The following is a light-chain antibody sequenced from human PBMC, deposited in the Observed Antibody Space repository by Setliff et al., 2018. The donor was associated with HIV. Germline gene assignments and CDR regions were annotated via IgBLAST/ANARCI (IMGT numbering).Light chain of an antibody. J-gene: IGLJ1*01. CDR2: TNS. CDR3: ASWDDSLKVYV. CDR1: NSNIGTTT. V-gene: IGLV1-44*01. Sequence: SALTQSPSVSGTPGQRVTISCSGSNSNIGTTTVNWYQRLPGAAPKLLIYTNSHRPSGVPDRFSGSKSGTSASLAISGLQSEDEAEYYCASWDDSLKVYVFGSGTKVTVL.